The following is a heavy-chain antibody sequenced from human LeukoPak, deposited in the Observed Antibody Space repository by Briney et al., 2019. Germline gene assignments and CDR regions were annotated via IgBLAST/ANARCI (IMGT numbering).Heavy chain of an antibody. CDR3: ARDPHSSGYYTYYFVY. D-gene: IGHD3-22*01. CDR2: ISSSSSYI. Sequence: GGSLRLSCAASGFTFSSYSMNWVRQAPGKGLEWVSSISSSSSYIYYADSVKGRFTISRDNTKNSLYLQMNSLRAEDTAVYYCARDPHSSGYYTYYFVYWGQGTLVTVSS. CDR1: GFTFSSYS. V-gene: IGHV3-21*01. J-gene: IGHJ4*02.